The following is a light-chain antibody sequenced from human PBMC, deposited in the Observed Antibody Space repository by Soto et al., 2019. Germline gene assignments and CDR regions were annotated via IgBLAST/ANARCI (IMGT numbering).Light chain of an antibody. Sequence: EIVLTQSPGTLSLSPGERATLSCRASQSVSSSYLAWFQQKPGQAPRLLIYGTSSRATGIPGRFSGSGSGTDFTLTIRRLEPEDFAVYYCQQYGSSPRTFGPGTKVDIK. J-gene: IGKJ3*01. CDR3: QQYGSSPRT. V-gene: IGKV3-20*01. CDR2: GTS. CDR1: QSVSSSY.